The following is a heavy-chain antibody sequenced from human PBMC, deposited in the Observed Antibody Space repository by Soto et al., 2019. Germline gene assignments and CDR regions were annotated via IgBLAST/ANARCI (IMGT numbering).Heavy chain of an antibody. Sequence: PSETLSLTCTVSGGSISSYYWSWIRQPPGKGLEWIGYIYYSGSTNYNPSLKSRVTISVDTSKNQFSLKQSSVTAADTAVYYCARDLRVATYAFDIWGQGTMVTVSS. CDR3: ARDLRVATYAFDI. V-gene: IGHV4-59*01. D-gene: IGHD3-3*01. CDR1: GGSISSYY. J-gene: IGHJ3*02. CDR2: IYYSGST.